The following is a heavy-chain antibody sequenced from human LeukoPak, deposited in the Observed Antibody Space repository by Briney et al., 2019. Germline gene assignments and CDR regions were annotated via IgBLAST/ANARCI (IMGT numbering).Heavy chain of an antibody. CDR2: FSAYNGNT. CDR3: ARDKLYYYMDV. J-gene: IGHJ6*03. Sequence: GASVKVSCKASGYTFTSYGISWVRQAPGQGLEWMGWFSAYNGNTNYAQKLQVRVTMTTDTSTSTAYMELSSLRSEDTAVYYCARDKLYYYMDVWGKGTTVTVSS. V-gene: IGHV1-18*01. CDR1: GYTFTSYG.